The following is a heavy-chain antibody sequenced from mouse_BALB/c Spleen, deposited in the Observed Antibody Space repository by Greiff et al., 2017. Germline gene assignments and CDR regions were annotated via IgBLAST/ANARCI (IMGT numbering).Heavy chain of an antibody. J-gene: IGHJ4*01. V-gene: IGHV3-2*02. CDR2: ISYSGST. D-gene: IGHD2-4*01. CDR1: GYSITSDYA. CDR3: ARWITTELYAMDY. Sequence: EVKVEESGPGLVKPSQSLSLTCTVTGYSITSDYAWNWIRQFPGNKLEWMGYISYSGSTSYNPSLKSRISITRDTSKNQFFLQLNSVTTEDTATYYCARWITTELYAMDYWGQGTSVTVSS.